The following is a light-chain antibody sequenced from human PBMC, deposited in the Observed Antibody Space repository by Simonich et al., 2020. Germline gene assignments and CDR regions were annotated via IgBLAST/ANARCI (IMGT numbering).Light chain of an antibody. CDR1: SSDVGGYNY. V-gene: IGLV2-14*03. CDR3: SSYTSSSTSWV. Sequence: QSALTQPASVSGSPGQSITISCTGTSSDVGGYNYVSWYQQHPGKAPKLMIYDVSNRPSVVSNRFSGSKSCNTASLTISGLQAEDEADYYCSSYTSSSTSWVFGGGTKLTVL. J-gene: IGLJ3*02. CDR2: DVS.